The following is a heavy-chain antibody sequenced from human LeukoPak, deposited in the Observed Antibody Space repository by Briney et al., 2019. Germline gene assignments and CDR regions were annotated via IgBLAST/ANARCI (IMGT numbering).Heavy chain of an antibody. CDR1: GFTVSSNY. Sequence: GGSLRLSCAASGFTVSSNYTSWVRQAPGKGLEWVSVIYSGGSTYYADSVKGRFTISRDNSKNTLYLQMNSLRAEDTAVYYCAREGIAAAGKGAPFDYWGQGTLVTVSS. V-gene: IGHV3-53*01. D-gene: IGHD6-13*01. CDR3: AREGIAAAGKGAPFDY. CDR2: IYSGGST. J-gene: IGHJ4*02.